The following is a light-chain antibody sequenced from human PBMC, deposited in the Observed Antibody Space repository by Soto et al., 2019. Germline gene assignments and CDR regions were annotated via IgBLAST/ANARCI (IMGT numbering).Light chain of an antibody. CDR2: GAS. CDR3: QQYNNWPPWT. J-gene: IGKJ1*01. CDR1: QSVNSN. Sequence: IVMTQSPGTLSVSPWERVILSCRASQSVNSNLAWYQQKPGQTPRLLIYGASTRATGIPARFSGSGSGTEFTLTISSLQSEDFAVYYCQQYNNWPPWTFGQGTKVDIK. V-gene: IGKV3-15*01.